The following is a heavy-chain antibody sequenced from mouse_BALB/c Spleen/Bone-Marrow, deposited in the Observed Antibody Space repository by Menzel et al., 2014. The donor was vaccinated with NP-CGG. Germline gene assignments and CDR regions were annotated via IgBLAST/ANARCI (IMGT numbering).Heavy chain of an antibody. CDR3: TRSRDYGNWSAY. Sequence: LVESGAELVKPGASVKMSCKASGYTFTSYWMHWVKQRPGQGLEWIGVIDPSDSYTSYNQEFKGKATLTVDTSSSTAYVQLSSLTSEDSAVYYCTRSRDYGNWSAYWGQGTLVTVSA. V-gene: IGHV1S127*01. CDR1: GYTFTSYW. D-gene: IGHD2-1*01. J-gene: IGHJ3*01. CDR2: IDPSDSYT.